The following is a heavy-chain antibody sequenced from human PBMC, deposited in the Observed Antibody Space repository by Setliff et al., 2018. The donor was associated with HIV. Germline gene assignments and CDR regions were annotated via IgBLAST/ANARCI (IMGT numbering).Heavy chain of an antibody. CDR2: IYYSGST. Sequence: ASETLSLTCTVSGGSISSSSSYWGWVRQPPGKGLEWIGNIYYSGSTYYNPSLKSRVTISVDTSKNQFSLKLSSVTAADTAVYYCAGSIVVVTAAPLTWGQGTLVTVSS. CDR3: AGSIVVVTAAPLT. J-gene: IGHJ5*02. D-gene: IGHD2-21*02. CDR1: GGSISSSSSY. V-gene: IGHV4-39*01.